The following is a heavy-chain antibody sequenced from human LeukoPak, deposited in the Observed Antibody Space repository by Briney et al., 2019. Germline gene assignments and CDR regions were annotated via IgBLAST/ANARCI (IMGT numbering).Heavy chain of an antibody. V-gene: IGHV3-30-3*01. CDR2: ISYDGSNK. J-gene: IGHJ4*02. Sequence: GRSLRLSCAASGFTFSSYVMHWVRQAPGKGLEWVAVISYDGSNKYYADSVKGRFTISRDNSKNTLYLQMNSLRAEDTAVYYCASSATNYYGSESFDYWGQGTLVTVSS. CDR3: ASSATNYYGSESFDY. D-gene: IGHD3-10*01. CDR1: GFTFSSYV.